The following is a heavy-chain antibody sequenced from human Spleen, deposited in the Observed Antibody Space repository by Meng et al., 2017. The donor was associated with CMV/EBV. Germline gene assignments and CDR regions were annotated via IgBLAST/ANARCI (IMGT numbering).Heavy chain of an antibody. CDR2: INPNSGGT. CDR1: GYTFTAKY. CDR3: ARDPGTYFWFDA. D-gene: IGHD1-26*01. Sequence: CKASGYTFTAKYLHWVRQAPGQGLEWMGWINPNSGGTHYAQEFQGRVTMTRDTSSNTAYMDLSSLKSDDTAVYYCARDPGTYFWFDAWGQGTLVTVSS. J-gene: IGHJ5*02. V-gene: IGHV1-2*02.